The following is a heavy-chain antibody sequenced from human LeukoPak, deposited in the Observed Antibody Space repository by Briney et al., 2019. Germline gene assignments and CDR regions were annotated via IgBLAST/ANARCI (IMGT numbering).Heavy chain of an antibody. J-gene: IGHJ5*02. CDR3: ARDSGYDVRNWFDL. CDR1: GFTFSSYA. Sequence: GGSLRLSCAASGFTFSSYAMRWVRQAPGKGLEWVAVISYDGSNKYYADSVKGRFTISRDNSKNTLYLQMNSLRAEDTAVYLCARDSGYDVRNWFDLWGQGTVVTVSS. D-gene: IGHD5-12*01. CDR2: ISYDGSNK. V-gene: IGHV3-30-3*01.